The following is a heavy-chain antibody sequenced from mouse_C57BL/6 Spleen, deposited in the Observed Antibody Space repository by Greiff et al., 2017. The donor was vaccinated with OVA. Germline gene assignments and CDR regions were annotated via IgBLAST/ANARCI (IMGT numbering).Heavy chain of an antibody. D-gene: IGHD1-1*01. CDR3: ASGEGGTSRFAY. J-gene: IGHJ3*01. V-gene: IGHV2-6*01. CDR1: GFSLTSYG. Sequence: VQLVESGPGLVAPSQSLSITCTVSGFSLTSYGVEWVRPSPGKGLEWLGVIWGVGSTNYNSALKSRLIISKDKSNSQVFLKMNSLQTDYTSMYYCASGEGGTSRFAYWGQGTLVTVSA. CDR2: IWGVGST.